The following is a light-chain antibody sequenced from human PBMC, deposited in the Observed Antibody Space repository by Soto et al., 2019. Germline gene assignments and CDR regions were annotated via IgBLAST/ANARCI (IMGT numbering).Light chain of an antibody. CDR2: EVT. J-gene: IGLJ1*01. Sequence: QSALTQPASVSGSPGQSITISCTGTSSDVGGYNYVSWYQQHPGKAPKLMIYEVTNRPSGVSHRFSGSKSGNTASLTISGLQAEDEADYFCNSYTSSSTQVFGTGTKLTVL. CDR1: SSDVGGYNY. V-gene: IGLV2-14*01. CDR3: NSYTSSSTQV.